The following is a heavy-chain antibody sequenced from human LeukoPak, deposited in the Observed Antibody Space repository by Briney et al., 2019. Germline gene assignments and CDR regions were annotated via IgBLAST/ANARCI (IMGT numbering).Heavy chain of an antibody. V-gene: IGHV4-59*01. Sequence: PSETLSLTCTVSGGSISSYYWSWIRQPPGQGLEWIGYIYYSGSTNYNPSLKSRVTISVDTSKNQFSLKLSSVTAADTAVYYCARVGVNSGWYFDPWGRGTLVAVSS. CDR1: GGSISSYY. J-gene: IGHJ2*01. D-gene: IGHD4-23*01. CDR3: ARVGVNSGWYFDP. CDR2: IYYSGST.